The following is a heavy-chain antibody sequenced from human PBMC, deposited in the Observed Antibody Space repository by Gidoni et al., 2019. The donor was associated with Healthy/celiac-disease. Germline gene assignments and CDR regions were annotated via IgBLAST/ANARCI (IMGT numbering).Heavy chain of an antibody. CDR2: ISPIFGTA. V-gene: IGHV1-69*01. Sequence: QVQLVQSGAEVKKPGSSAKVSCKTCGGTYSSYAISWVRQAPGQGLEWMGGISPIFGTANYAQKFQGRVTNTADESTSTAYMELSSLRSDDTAVYYCARDPGRPRDAFDIWGQGTLVTVSS. J-gene: IGHJ3*02. CDR3: ARDPGRPRDAFDI. D-gene: IGHD3-10*01. CDR1: GGTYSSYA.